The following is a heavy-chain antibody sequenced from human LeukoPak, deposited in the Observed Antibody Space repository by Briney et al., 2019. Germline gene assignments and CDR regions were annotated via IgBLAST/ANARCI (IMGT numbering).Heavy chain of an antibody. J-gene: IGHJ6*02. CDR2: ISYDGSNK. V-gene: IGHV3-30*03. Sequence: GGSLRLSCAASGFTFSSYGMHWVRQAPGKVLEWVSVISYDGSNKYYADSVKGRFTISRDNSKNTLYLQMNSLRAEDTAVYYCASSQGCSGGSCYSVGMDVWGQGTTVTVSS. CDR3: ASSQGCSGGSCYSVGMDV. CDR1: GFTFSSYG. D-gene: IGHD2-15*01.